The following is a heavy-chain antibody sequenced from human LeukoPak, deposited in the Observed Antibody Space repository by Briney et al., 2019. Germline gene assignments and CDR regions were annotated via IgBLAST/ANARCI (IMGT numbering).Heavy chain of an antibody. CDR3: ARWGSSRAY. V-gene: IGHV4-34*01. CDR1: GGSFSGYY. J-gene: IGHJ4*02. CDR2: INHSGST. D-gene: IGHD6-13*01. Sequence: SETLSLTCAVYGGSFSGYYWSWIRQPPGKGLEWIGEINHSGSTNYNPSLKSRVTLSVDTSKNQFSLKLSSVAAADTAVYYCARWGSSRAYWGQGTLVTVSS.